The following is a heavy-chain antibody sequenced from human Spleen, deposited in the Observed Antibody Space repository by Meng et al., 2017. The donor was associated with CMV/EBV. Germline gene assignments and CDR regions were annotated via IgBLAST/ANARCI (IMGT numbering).Heavy chain of an antibody. D-gene: IGHD1-26*01. Sequence: GESLKISCAASGFTFSSYSMNWVRQAPGKGLEWVSSISSSSSYIYYADPVKGRFTISRDNAKNSLYLQMNSLRAEDTAVYYCARALFIGWFDPWGQGTLVTVSS. CDR3: ARALFIGWFDP. V-gene: IGHV3-21*01. J-gene: IGHJ5*02. CDR2: ISSSSSYI. CDR1: GFTFSSYS.